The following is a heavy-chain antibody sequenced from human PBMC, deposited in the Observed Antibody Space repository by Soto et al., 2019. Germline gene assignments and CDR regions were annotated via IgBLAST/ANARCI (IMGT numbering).Heavy chain of an antibody. D-gene: IGHD3-10*01. J-gene: IGHJ6*02. CDR2: ISWNSGSI. CDR1: GFTLDDYA. Sequence: EVQLVESGGGLVQPGRSLRLSCAASGFTLDDYAMHWVRQAPGKGLEWVSGISWNSGSIGYADSVKGRFTISRDNAKNSLYLQMNSLRAEDTALYYCAKDAITMVRGVISYYGMDVWGQGTTVTVSS. CDR3: AKDAITMVRGVISYYGMDV. V-gene: IGHV3-9*01.